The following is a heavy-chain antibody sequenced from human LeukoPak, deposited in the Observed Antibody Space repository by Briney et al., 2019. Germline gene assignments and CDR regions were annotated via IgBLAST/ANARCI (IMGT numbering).Heavy chain of an antibody. J-gene: IGHJ4*02. D-gene: IGHD3-22*01. V-gene: IGHV3-30*04. CDR3: TRDLTGHYSIDY. CDR2: ISNNGRNK. Sequence: PGGSLRLSCAASGFTFSTYAIHWVRQAPGKGLEWVAFISNNGRNKDHADSVKGRFTISRDNPKNTLYLQVNSLRPDDTAVYYCTRDLTGHYSIDYWGQGTLVTVSS. CDR1: GFTFSTYA.